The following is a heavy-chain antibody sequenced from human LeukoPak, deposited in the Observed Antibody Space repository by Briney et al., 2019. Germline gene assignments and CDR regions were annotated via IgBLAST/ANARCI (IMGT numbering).Heavy chain of an antibody. CDR2: ISGSGTTI. CDR3: ARVRWGGLYYFDY. CDR1: GFTFSNYE. J-gene: IGHJ4*02. Sequence: PGGSLRLSCAASGFTFSNYEMNWVRQAPGKGLEWISYISGSGTTIYYADSVKGRFTISRDNAKNSLYPQMNSLRAEDTAVYYCARVRWGGLYYFDYWGQGTLVTVSS. D-gene: IGHD3-16*01. V-gene: IGHV3-48*03.